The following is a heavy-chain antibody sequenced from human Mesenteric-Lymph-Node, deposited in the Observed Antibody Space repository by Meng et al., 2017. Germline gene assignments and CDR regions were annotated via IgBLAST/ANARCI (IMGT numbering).Heavy chain of an antibody. J-gene: IGHJ4*02. Sequence: SVKVSCKASGGTFSSYAISWVRQAPGQGLEWMGGIIPIFGTANYAQKFQGRVTITTDESTSTAYMELSSLRSEDTAVYYCTTDTSLILGVVTPSYFDYWGQGTLVTVSS. CDR1: GGTFSSYA. D-gene: IGHD4-23*01. CDR3: TTDTSLILGVVTPSYFDY. V-gene: IGHV1-69*05. CDR2: IIPIFGTA.